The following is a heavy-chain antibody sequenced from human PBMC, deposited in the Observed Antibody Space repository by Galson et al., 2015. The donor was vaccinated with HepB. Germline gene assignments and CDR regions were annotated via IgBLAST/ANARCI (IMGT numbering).Heavy chain of an antibody. V-gene: IGHV1-69*04. Sequence: SVKVSCKASGGTFSSYAISWVRQAPGQGLEWMGRIIPILGIANYAQKFQGRVTITADKSTSTAYMELSSLRSEDTAVYYCARTSDGPNHQNYYDSSGSITPWGDWFDPWGQGTLVTVSS. CDR3: ARTSDGPNHQNYYDSSGSITPWGDWFDP. CDR2: IIPILGIA. CDR1: GGTFSSYA. D-gene: IGHD3-22*01. J-gene: IGHJ5*02.